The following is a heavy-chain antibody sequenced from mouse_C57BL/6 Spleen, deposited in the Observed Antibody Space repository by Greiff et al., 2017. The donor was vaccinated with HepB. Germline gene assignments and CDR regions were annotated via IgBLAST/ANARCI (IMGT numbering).Heavy chain of an antibody. Sequence: VQVVESGPELVKPGASVKISCKASGYAFSSSWMNWVKQRPGKGLEWIGRIYPGDGDTNYNGKFKGKATLTADKSSSTAYMQLSSLTSEDSAVYFCALDGYYYFDYWGQGTTLTVSS. J-gene: IGHJ2*01. CDR3: ALDGYYYFDY. V-gene: IGHV1-82*01. CDR1: GYAFSSSW. D-gene: IGHD2-3*01. CDR2: IYPGDGDT.